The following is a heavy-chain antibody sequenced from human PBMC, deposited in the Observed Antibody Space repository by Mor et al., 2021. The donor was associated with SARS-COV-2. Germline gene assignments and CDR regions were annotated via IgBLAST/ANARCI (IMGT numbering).Heavy chain of an antibody. D-gene: IGHD3-3*01. CDR3: AKDMRDFWSGYYTYYYYGMDV. V-gene: IGHV3-9*01. CDR2: ISWNSGSI. Sequence: VRQAPGKGLEWVSGISWNSGSIGYADSVKGRFTISRDNAKNSLYLQMNSLRAEDTALYYCAKDMRDFWSGYYTYYYYGMDVWG. J-gene: IGHJ6*01.